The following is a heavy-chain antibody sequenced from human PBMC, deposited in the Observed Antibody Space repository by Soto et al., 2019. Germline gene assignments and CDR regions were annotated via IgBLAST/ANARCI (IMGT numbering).Heavy chain of an antibody. D-gene: IGHD3-22*01. J-gene: IGHJ4*02. V-gene: IGHV1-18*01. Sequence: GASVKVSCKASGYTFTSYGISWVRQAPGQGLEWMGWISAYNGNTNYAQKLQGRVTMTTDTSTSTAYMELRSLRSDDTAVYYCARHENYYDSSGYYHGLDYWGQGTPVTVSS. CDR2: ISAYNGNT. CDR3: ARHENYYDSSGYYHGLDY. CDR1: GYTFTSYG.